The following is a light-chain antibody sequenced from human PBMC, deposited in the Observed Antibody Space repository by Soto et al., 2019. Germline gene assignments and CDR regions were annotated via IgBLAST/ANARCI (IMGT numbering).Light chain of an antibody. Sequence: EIVMTQSPATLSVPPGERATLSCRASQSVSSNFAWYQQRPGQAPRLLFYGASIRATAVPARFTASGSGTEFTLTISSVEPEDFAVYYCQQYGASPFTFGPGTRVEI. V-gene: IGKV3-15*01. CDR1: QSVSSN. CDR2: GAS. CDR3: QQYGASPFT. J-gene: IGKJ3*01.